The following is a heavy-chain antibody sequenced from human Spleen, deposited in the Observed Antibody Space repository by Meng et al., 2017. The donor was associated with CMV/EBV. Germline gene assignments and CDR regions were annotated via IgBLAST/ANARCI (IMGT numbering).Heavy chain of an antibody. V-gene: IGHV3-21*01. Sequence: GGSLRLSCAASGFTFSSYSMNWVRQAPGKGLEWVSSLSSSGRFIYYGDSMKGRIAISRDSATNSLFLQMNSLRVEDTAVYYCARDSGYTSTWLDFWGQGTLVTVSS. CDR1: GFTFSSYS. J-gene: IGHJ4*02. D-gene: IGHD2-2*02. CDR2: LSSSGRFI. CDR3: ARDSGYTSTWLDF.